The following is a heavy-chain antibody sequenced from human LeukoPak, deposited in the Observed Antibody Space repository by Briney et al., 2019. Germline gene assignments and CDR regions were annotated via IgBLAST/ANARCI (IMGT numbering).Heavy chain of an antibody. CDR3: AREQWLGFYYFDY. Sequence: PSETLSLTCTVSGGSISSYYWSWIRQPPGKGLEWIGYIYYSGSTNYNPSLKSRVTISVDTSKNQFSLKLSSVTAADTAVYYCAREQWLGFYYFDYWGQGTLVTVSS. CDR2: IYYSGST. CDR1: GGSISSYY. V-gene: IGHV4-59*01. D-gene: IGHD6-19*01. J-gene: IGHJ4*02.